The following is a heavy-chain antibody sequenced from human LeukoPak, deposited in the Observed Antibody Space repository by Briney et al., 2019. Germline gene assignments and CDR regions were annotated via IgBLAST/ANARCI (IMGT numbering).Heavy chain of an antibody. D-gene: IGHD4-17*01. CDR3: AREGLRHDAFDI. J-gene: IGHJ3*02. CDR1: GGTFSSYA. Sequence: SVKVSCKASGGTFSSYAISWVRQAPGQGLEWMGGIIPIFGTANYAQKFQGRVTITADESTSTAYMELSSLRSEDTAVYYCAREGLRHDAFDIWGQGTMVTVSS. CDR2: IIPIFGTA. V-gene: IGHV1-69*13.